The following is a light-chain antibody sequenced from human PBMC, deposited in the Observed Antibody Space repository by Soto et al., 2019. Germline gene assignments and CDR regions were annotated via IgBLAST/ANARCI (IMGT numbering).Light chain of an antibody. V-gene: IGKV1-5*01. CDR3: QQYYNWPST. Sequence: DIQMTQSPSTLSASVGDRVTITCRASESISNWLAWYQQKPGKAPKLMIYDASILQSGVPSRFSGSGSGTEFTLTISSLQSEDFAAYYCQQYYNWPSTFGQGTRLEIK. CDR1: ESISNW. CDR2: DAS. J-gene: IGKJ5*01.